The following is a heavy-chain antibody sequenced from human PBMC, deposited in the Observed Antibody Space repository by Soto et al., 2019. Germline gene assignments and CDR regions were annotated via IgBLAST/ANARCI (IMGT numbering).Heavy chain of an antibody. CDR3: ARESEDLTSNFDY. J-gene: IGHJ4*02. CDR1: GFTFTRYS. Sequence: VQLVESGGGLVQPGGSLRLSCAASGFTFTRYSMNWVRQAPGKGLEWVSSISSTTNYIYYADSMKGRCTVSRDNAKTSVYLDMNRLSAEDTAVYYCARESEDLTSNFDYWGQGTLVTVSS. V-gene: IGHV3-21*01. CDR2: ISSTTNYI.